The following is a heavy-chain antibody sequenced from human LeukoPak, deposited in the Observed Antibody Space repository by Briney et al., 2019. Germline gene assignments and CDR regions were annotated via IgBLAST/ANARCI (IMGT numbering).Heavy chain of an antibody. D-gene: IGHD5-24*01. V-gene: IGHV3-23*01. CDR1: GFTFTNYA. CDR3: AKDGARDGYNYPDY. Sequence: GGSLRLSCAASGFTFTNYAMSWVRQAPGKGLEWVADISGSGDFTYYADSVKGRFTISRDKAKNTVYLQMSSLRAEDTAVYYCAKDGARDGYNYPDYWGQGTLVTVSS. J-gene: IGHJ4*02. CDR2: ISGSGDFT.